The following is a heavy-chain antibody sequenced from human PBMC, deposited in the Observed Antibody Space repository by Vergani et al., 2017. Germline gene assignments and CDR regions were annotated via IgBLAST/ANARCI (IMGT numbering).Heavy chain of an antibody. Sequence: EVQLVESGGGLVKPGGSLRLSCAASGFTFSSYSLNWVRQAPGKGLEWVSSISSSSSYIYYADSVKGRFNISRDNAKKSLYLQMNSLRAEDTAVYYCARDGFTMGRGVGHWGQGTLVTVSS. D-gene: IGHD3-10*01. V-gene: IGHV3-21*01. J-gene: IGHJ5*02. CDR3: ARDGFTMGRGVGH. CDR2: ISSSSSYI. CDR1: GFTFSSYS.